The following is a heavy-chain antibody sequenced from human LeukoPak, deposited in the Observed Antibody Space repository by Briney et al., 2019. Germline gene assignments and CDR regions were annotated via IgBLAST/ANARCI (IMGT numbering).Heavy chain of an antibody. Sequence: GRSLRLSCAASGFTFSSYGMHWVRQAPGKGLEWVAVISYDGSNKYYADSVKGRFTISRDNSKNTLYLQMNSLRAEDTAVYYCAKDRGLTYYYDSSGSPLGYWGQGTLVTVSS. V-gene: IGHV3-30*18. CDR1: GFTFSSYG. D-gene: IGHD3-22*01. CDR3: AKDRGLTYYYDSSGSPLGY. J-gene: IGHJ4*02. CDR2: ISYDGSNK.